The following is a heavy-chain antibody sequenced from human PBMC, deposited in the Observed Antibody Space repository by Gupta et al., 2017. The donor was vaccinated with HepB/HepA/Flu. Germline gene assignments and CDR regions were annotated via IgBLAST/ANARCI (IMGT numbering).Heavy chain of an antibody. Sequence: QVQLQQSGPGLVKHSQTLSVTCAISVDSVTASGIAWNWIMQSPARGLEWLGRTYYRFKWNNEYAVSVKGRISINPDTSKNQFSLQLNSVTPEDTAMYFCARGKHSAFDIWGQGTVVTVSS. J-gene: IGHJ3*02. CDR1: VDSVTASGIA. CDR2: TYYRFKWNN. CDR3: ARGKHSAFDI. V-gene: IGHV6-1*01.